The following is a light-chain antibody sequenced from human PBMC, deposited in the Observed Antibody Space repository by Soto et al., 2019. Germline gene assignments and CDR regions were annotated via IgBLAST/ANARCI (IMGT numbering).Light chain of an antibody. V-gene: IGLV1-44*01. Sequence: QSVLTQAPSTSGTPGQRVTISCSGTISNIGGNTVNWYQQVPGTAPKLLIYRDDQRPSGVPDRFSGSKSATSASLAISGLQSEDEADYYRAAWDDGLKGWLFGGGTKLTVL. CDR1: ISNIGGNT. CDR3: AAWDDGLKGWL. J-gene: IGLJ2*01. CDR2: RDD.